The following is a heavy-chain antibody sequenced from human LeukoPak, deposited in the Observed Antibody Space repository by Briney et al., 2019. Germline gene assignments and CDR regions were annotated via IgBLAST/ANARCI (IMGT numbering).Heavy chain of an antibody. V-gene: IGHV3-30-3*02. J-gene: IGHJ4*02. Sequence: PGRSLRLSCAASGFTFSSYAMHWVRQAPGKGLEWVAVISYDGSNKYYADSVKGRFTISRDNSKNTLYLQMNSLRAEDTAVYYCARGYCSSTSCSTFDYWGQGTLVTVSS. CDR2: ISYDGSNK. CDR3: ARGYCSSTSCSTFDY. CDR1: GFTFSSYA. D-gene: IGHD2-2*01.